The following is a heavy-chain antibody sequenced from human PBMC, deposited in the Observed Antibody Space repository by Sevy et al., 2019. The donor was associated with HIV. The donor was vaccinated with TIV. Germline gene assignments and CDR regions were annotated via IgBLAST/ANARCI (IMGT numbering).Heavy chain of an antibody. J-gene: IGHJ4*02. CDR2: ISGSGGST. V-gene: IGHV3-23*01. CDR3: AKTVVVPSAPYLDY. CDR1: GFTFSSYA. D-gene: IGHD2-2*01. Sequence: GGSLRLSCAASGFTFSSYAMSWVRQAPGKGLEWVSAISGSGGSTYYADSVKGRFTISRDNSKNTLYLQMNSLRAEDTAVDYCAKTVVVPSAPYLDYWGQGTLVTVSS.